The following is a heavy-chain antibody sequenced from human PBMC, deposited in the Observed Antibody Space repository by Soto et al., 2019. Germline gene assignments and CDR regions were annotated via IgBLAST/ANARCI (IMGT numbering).Heavy chain of an antibody. CDR3: ARHRPVLLWFGEFGGYYFDY. V-gene: IGHV4-39*01. CDR2: IYYSGST. CDR1: GGSISSSSYY. D-gene: IGHD3-10*01. Sequence: QLQLQESGPGLVKPSETLSLTCTVSGGSISSSSYYWGWIRQPPGKGLEWIGSIYYSGSTYYNPSLKSRVPISVDTSKNQFSLKLSSVTAADTAVYYCARHRPVLLWFGEFGGYYFDYWGQGTLVTVSS. J-gene: IGHJ4*02.